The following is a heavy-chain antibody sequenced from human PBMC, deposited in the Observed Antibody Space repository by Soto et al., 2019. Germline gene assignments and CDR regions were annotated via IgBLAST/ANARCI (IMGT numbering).Heavy chain of an antibody. V-gene: IGHV3-48*02. Sequence: EVQLVESGGGLVQPGGSLRLSCAVSGFTFSSHAMNWVRQAPGKGLEWVAYIHSIRSIIYYAESVKGRFTISRDNAKNPLYLHMYSLRDEYTAVYYCARDARNADYDYWGQGTLVTVSS. CDR1: GFTFSSHA. D-gene: IGHD3-16*01. J-gene: IGHJ4*02. CDR3: ARDARNADYDY. CDR2: IHSIRSII.